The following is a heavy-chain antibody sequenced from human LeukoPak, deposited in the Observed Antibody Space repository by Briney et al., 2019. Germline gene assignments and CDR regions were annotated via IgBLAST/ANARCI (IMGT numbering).Heavy chain of an antibody. D-gene: IGHD3-10*01. J-gene: IGHJ4*02. V-gene: IGHV3-48*01. CDR2: ISSSSSTI. Sequence: PGGSLRLSCAASGFTFSNYNINWVRQAPGKGLEWVSYISSSSSTIYYADSVKGRFTISRDNAKNSLYLQMNSLRAEDTAVYYCARERSGSLTNWGQGTLVTVSS. CDR1: GFTFSNYN. CDR3: ARERSGSLTN.